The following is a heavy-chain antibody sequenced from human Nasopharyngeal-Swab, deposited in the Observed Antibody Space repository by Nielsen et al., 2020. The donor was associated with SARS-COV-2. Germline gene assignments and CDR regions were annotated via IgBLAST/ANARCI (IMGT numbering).Heavy chain of an antibody. CDR1: RFTFDDYA. J-gene: IGHJ4*02. D-gene: IGHD6-19*01. CDR2: ISWNSGSI. V-gene: IGHV3-9*01. CDR3: AKDISPLIAVAGYFDY. Sequence: SLKISCAASRFTFDDYAMHWVRQAPGKGLEWVSGISWNSGSIGYADSVKGRFTISRDNAKNSLYLQMNSLRAEDTALYYCAKDISPLIAVAGYFDYWGQGTLVTVSS.